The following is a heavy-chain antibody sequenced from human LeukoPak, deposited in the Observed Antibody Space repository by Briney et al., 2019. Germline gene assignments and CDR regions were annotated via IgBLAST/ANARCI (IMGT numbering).Heavy chain of an antibody. V-gene: IGHV4-38-2*02. J-gene: IGHJ4*02. CDR2: IYHSGST. D-gene: IGHD5-18*01. CDR3: ARVGGYSYGLYYFDY. Sequence: SETLCLTCTVSGYSISSGYYWGWIRQPPGKGLEWIGSIYHSGSTYYNPSLKSRVTISVDTSKNQFSLKLSSVTAADTAVYYCARVGGYSYGLYYFDYWGQGTLVTVSS. CDR1: GYSISSGYY.